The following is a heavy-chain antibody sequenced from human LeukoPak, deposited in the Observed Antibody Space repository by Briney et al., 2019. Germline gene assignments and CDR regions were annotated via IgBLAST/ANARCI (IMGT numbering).Heavy chain of an antibody. CDR1: SGSISRFH. D-gene: IGHD2-15*01. V-gene: IGHV4-59*01. CDR2: ISYSGDT. CDR3: ARWSAVRYYFDY. Sequence: SETLSLTCTVSSGSISRFHWSWIRQPPGKGLEWIGYISYSGDTDYNPSLKSRVTISVDTSKTPFSLKLSSVTAADTAVYYCARWSAVRYYFDYWGQGTLVTVSS. J-gene: IGHJ4*02.